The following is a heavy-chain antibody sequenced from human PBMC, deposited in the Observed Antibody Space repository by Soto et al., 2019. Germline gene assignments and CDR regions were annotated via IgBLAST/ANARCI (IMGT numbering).Heavy chain of an antibody. V-gene: IGHV3-30*18. CDR2: ISYDGSNK. CDR1: GFTFSSYG. D-gene: IGHD5-12*01. CDR3: AKDLGVDIVATICSGFDY. Sequence: QVQLVESGGGVVQPGRSLRLSCAASGFTFSSYGMHWVRQAPGKGLEWVAVISYDGSNKYYADSVKGRFTISRDNSKNPLYLQMNSLRAEDTAVYYCAKDLGVDIVATICSGFDYWGGGTLVTVSS. J-gene: IGHJ4*02.